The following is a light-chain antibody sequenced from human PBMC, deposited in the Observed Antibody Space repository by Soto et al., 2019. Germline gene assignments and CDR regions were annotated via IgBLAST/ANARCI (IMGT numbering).Light chain of an antibody. CDR2: DTS. V-gene: IGKV1-39*01. CDR1: QTINNY. J-gene: IGKJ1*01. Sequence: DIQMTQSPSSLSASVGDRVTITCRSSQTINNYLNWYQQRPGRAPKLLIYDTSSLQSGVPSRFSGSGSGTVFTLTISSLQPEDLATSYCQQGFTAPPWTFGQGTKVELK. CDR3: QQGFTAPPWT.